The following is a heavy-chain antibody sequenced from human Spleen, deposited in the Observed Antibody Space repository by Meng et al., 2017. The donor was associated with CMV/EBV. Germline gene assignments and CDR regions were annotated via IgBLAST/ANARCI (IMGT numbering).Heavy chain of an antibody. Sequence: SETLSLTCTVSTDSFNNINFYWGWIRQPPGKGLEWIGNIYFTGNTYYNPSLQSRVTIRVDTSKKQFSLELKSVTAADTAVYYCATSRYCSSTSCQPFDPWGQGTLVTVSS. CDR1: TDSFNNINFY. CDR3: ATSRYCSSTSCQPFDP. D-gene: IGHD2-2*01. J-gene: IGHJ5*02. V-gene: IGHV4-39*07. CDR2: IYFTGNT.